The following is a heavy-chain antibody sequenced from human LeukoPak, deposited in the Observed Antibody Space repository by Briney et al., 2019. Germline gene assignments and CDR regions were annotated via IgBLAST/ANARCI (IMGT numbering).Heavy chain of an antibody. D-gene: IGHD3-16*01. V-gene: IGHV1-46*01. CDR2: INPYSGST. Sequence: ASVTVSCKASGYTPIDYYMHWVRQAPGQGLEGMGMINPYSGSTDYAQTFQGRVTMTRDTPTSVFYMEMNGLTSDDTAVYYCARDGGGWLDPWGQGTLVPVSS. CDR3: ARDGGGWLDP. J-gene: IGHJ5*02. CDR1: GYTPIDYY.